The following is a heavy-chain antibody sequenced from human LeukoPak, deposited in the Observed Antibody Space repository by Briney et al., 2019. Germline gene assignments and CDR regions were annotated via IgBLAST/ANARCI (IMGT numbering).Heavy chain of an antibody. D-gene: IGHD5-12*01. V-gene: IGHV4-61*01. CDR1: GASFNSGSSY. J-gene: IGHJ4*02. CDR3: ARDSRGHSGYDLDY. CDR2: IYYSGIT. Sequence: PSETLSLTCTVSGASFNSGSSYWSWIRQPPGKGVEWIEYIYYSGITNYNPSLKSRVTMSVDTSKNQFSLKLSSVTAADTAIYYCARDSRGHSGYDLDYWGQGTLVTVSS.